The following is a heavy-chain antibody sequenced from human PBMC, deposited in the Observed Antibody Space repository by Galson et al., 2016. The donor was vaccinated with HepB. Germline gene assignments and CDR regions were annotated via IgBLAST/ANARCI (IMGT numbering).Heavy chain of an antibody. J-gene: IGHJ3*02. CDR2: ICCVGAT. CDR1: GFNVSGKY. D-gene: IGHD3-22*01. Sequence: SLRLSCAASGFNVSGKYMSWARQAPGKGLEWVAVICCVGATNYRDSVKGRFTISRDNSKNTLYLQMNNLRAEDTAVYYCEGYSDPFDIWGQGTMVTVPS. V-gene: IGHV3-53*01. CDR3: EGYSDPFDI.